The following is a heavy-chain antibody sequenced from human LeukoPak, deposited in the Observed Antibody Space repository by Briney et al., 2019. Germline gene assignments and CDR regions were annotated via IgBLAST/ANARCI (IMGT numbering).Heavy chain of an antibody. CDR1: GGSISSYY. D-gene: IGHD4-17*01. V-gene: IGHV4-4*07. CDR2: IYTSGST. J-gene: IGHJ5*02. CDR3: ARDSTTVVTENWFDP. Sequence: KTSETLSLTCTVSGGSISSYYWSWIRQPAGKGLEWIGRIYTSGSTNYNPSLKSRVTMSVDTSKNQFSLKLSSVTAADTAVYYCARDSTTVVTENWFDPWGQGTLDTVSS.